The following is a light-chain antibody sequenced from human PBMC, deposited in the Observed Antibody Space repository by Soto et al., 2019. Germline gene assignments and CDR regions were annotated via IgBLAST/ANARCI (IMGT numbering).Light chain of an antibody. CDR2: KDT. CDR3: QSAHSSGTYVV. J-gene: IGLJ2*01. Sequence: SYQLTQPPSMSVSPGQTARITCSGDALPKQYAYWYQKKPGQAPALGIYKDTERPSGIPERFSGSSSGTTVTLTISGVQAADEADYYCQSAHSSGTYVVFGGGTKLTVL. CDR1: ALPKQY. V-gene: IGLV3-25*03.